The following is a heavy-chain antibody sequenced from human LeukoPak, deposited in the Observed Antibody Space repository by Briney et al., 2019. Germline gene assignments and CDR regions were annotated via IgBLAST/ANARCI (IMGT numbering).Heavy chain of an antibody. CDR1: GGSISSYY. CDR2: IYYSGST. V-gene: IGHV4-59*07. D-gene: IGHD3-9*01. J-gene: IGHJ4*02. Sequence: SDTLSLTCSVSGGSISSYYWSWIRQPPGKGLEWIGYIYYSGSTDYNPSLNSRVTISVDTSRNQFFLTLYSVTAADTAVYYCARFDFSTYLNDYWGQGTLVTVSS. CDR3: ARFDFSTYLNDY.